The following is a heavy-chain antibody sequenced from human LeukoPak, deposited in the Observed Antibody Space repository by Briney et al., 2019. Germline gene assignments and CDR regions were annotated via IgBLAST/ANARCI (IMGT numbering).Heavy chain of an antibody. D-gene: IGHD3-3*01. CDR2: MNPNSGNT. CDR1: GYTFTSYD. J-gene: IGHJ4*02. CDR3: ARGLWSGYYAPLDY. Sequence: ASVKVSCKASGYTFTSYDINWVRQATGQGLEWMGWMNPNSGNTGYAQKFQGRVAMTRNTSISTAYMELGSLRSEDTAVYYCARGLWSGYYAPLDYWGQGTLVTVSS. V-gene: IGHV1-8*01.